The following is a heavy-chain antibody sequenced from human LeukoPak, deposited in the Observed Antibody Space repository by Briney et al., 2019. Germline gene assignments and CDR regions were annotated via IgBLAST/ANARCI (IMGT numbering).Heavy chain of an antibody. CDR1: GDSISNNNW. CDR2: IFHSGDT. D-gene: IGHD2-21*02. Sequence: SETLSLTCAVSGDSISNNNWWSWVRQPPGKGLEWIGEIFHSGDTNYKPSLKSRVTISVDKSKNQFSLKLSSVTAADTAVYYCAGTHCGGDCYSGRAFDIWGQGTMVTVSS. CDR3: AGTHCGGDCYSGRAFDI. J-gene: IGHJ3*02. V-gene: IGHV4-4*02.